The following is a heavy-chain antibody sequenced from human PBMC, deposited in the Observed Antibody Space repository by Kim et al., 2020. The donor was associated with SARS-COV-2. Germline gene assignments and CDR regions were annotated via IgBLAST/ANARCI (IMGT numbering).Heavy chain of an antibody. D-gene: IGHD1-26*01. V-gene: IGHV3-33*06. CDR2: IWYDGSNK. CDR1: GFTFSSYG. CDR3: AKDPLGSYHLDAFDI. J-gene: IGHJ3*02. Sequence: GGSLRLSCAASGFTFSSYGMHWVRQAPGKGLEWVAVIWYDGSNKYYADSVKGRFTISRDNSKNTLYLQMNSLRAEDTAVYYCAKDPLGSYHLDAFDIWGQGTMVTVSS.